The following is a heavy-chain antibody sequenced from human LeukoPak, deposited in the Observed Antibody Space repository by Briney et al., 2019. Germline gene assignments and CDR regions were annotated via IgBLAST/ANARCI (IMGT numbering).Heavy chain of an antibody. CDR2: IYSPGTTV. CDR1: GFTFSSYE. V-gene: IGHV3-48*03. J-gene: IGHJ4*02. Sequence: GGSLRLSCAASGFTFSSYEMNWVRQAPGKGLEWVSYIYSPGTTVYYADSVKGRFTISRDNAKNSLYLQMNSLRADDTAIYYCARDGDLAPAVPFDYWGQGTLVTVSS. D-gene: IGHD6-25*01. CDR3: ARDGDLAPAVPFDY.